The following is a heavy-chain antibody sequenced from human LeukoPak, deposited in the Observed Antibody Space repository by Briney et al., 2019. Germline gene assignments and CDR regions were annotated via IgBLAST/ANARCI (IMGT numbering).Heavy chain of an antibody. J-gene: IGHJ4*02. CDR2: ISYDGSNK. V-gene: IGHV3-30*18. CDR3: TKAYCGGDCYDYYFDY. D-gene: IGHD2-21*02. CDR1: GFTFSSYG. Sequence: GRSLRFSCAASGFTFSSYGMHWVRQAPGKGLEWVAVISYDGSNKYYADSVKGRFTISRDNSKNTLYLQMNSLRAEDTAVYYCTKAYCGGDCYDYYFDYWGQGTLVTVSS.